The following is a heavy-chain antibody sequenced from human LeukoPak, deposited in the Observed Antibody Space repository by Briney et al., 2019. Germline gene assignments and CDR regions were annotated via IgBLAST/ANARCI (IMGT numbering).Heavy chain of an antibody. CDR3: AMPKPKQLWALYYYYGMDV. CDR2: IIPIFGTA. J-gene: IGHJ6*02. V-gene: IGHV1-69*13. Sequence: SVKVSCKASGGTFSSYAISWVRQAPGQGLEWMRGIIPIFGTANYAQKFQGRVTITADESTSTAYMELSSLRSEDTAVYYCAMPKPKQLWALYYYYGMDVWGQGTTVTVSS. D-gene: IGHD5-18*01. CDR1: GGTFSSYA.